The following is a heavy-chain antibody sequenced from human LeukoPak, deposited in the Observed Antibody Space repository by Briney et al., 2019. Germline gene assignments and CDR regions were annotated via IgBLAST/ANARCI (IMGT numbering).Heavy chain of an antibody. CDR1: GGSIKNYY. J-gene: IGHJ4*02. V-gene: IGHV4-4*07. CDR2: IYSSGIT. D-gene: IGHD6-25*01. Sequence: SETLSLTCAVSGGSIKNYYWTWIRQSAGKGLEWIGRIYSSGITNYNPSLTSRVVMSIDVSKSQFSLELTSVTAADTAVYYCARLYQGKRPPDYWGQGTLVTVSS. CDR3: ARLYQGKRPPDY.